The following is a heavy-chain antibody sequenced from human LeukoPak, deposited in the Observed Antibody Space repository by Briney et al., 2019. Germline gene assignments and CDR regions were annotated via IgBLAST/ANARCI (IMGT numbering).Heavy chain of an antibody. CDR2: IKQDGSEK. J-gene: IGHJ4*02. V-gene: IGHV3-7*01. CDR1: GFPLSDYW. Sequence: PGGSLRLSCAASGFPLSDYWMSWVRQAPGKGLEWVANIKQDGSEKYYVDSVKGRFTISRDNAKNSLYLQMNSLRAEDTAVYYCARVAGPAYYYDSSGYYYDMGPMCYFDYWGQGTLVTVSS. D-gene: IGHD3-22*01. CDR3: ARVAGPAYYYDSSGYYYDMGPMCYFDY.